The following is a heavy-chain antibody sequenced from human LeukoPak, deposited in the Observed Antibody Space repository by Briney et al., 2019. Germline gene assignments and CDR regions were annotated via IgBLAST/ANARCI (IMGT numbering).Heavy chain of an antibody. J-gene: IGHJ4*02. Sequence: GESLRLSCAASGFTFINAWMSWVRQAPGKGLEWVGRIKSKTDGGTTDYAAPVKGRFTISRDDSKNTLYLQMNSLKTEDTAVYYCTTDGGDYDYVWGSSLFDYWGQGTLVTVSS. CDR1: GFTFINAW. V-gene: IGHV3-15*01. CDR3: TTDGGDYDYVWGSSLFDY. D-gene: IGHD3-16*01. CDR2: IKSKTDGGTT.